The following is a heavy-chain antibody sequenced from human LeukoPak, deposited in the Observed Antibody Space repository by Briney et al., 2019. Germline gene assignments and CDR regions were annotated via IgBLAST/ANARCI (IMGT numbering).Heavy chain of an antibody. V-gene: IGHV3-21*01. CDR1: GFTFSSYN. CDR3: AREYSGSYYAGETWFDP. J-gene: IGHJ5*02. Sequence: GGSLRLSCAASGFTFSSYNMNWVRQAPGKGLEWVSSISTSSSYIYYADFVKGRFTISRDNTKNSPYLQMNSLRVEDTAVYYCAREYSGSYYAGETWFDPWGQGTLVTVSS. D-gene: IGHD1-26*01. CDR2: ISTSSSYI.